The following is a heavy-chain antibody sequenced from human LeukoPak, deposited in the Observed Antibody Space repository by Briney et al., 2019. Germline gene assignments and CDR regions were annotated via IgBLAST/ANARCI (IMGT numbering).Heavy chain of an antibody. Sequence: PSETLSLTCTVSGGSISTSNYYWGWIRQPPGKGLEWLANIYYSGSTYYNPSLKSRVTISVNTSKNQFSLKLSSVTAADTAVYYCAGLIRPGWFDPWGQGTLVTVSS. D-gene: IGHD1-14*01. CDR2: IYYSGST. CDR3: AGLIRPGWFDP. CDR1: GGSISTSNYY. J-gene: IGHJ5*02. V-gene: IGHV4-39*01.